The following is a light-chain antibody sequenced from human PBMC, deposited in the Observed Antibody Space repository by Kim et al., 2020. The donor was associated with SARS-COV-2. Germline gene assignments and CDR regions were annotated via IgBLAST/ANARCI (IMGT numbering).Light chain of an antibody. V-gene: IGKV2-30*01. CDR1: QSLLSSDGNTY. Sequence: DIVMTQSPLSLPVTLGQPASISCRSSQSLLSSDGNTYLNWFQQRPGQSPRCLIYKVSNRDSGVPDRFSGSGSGTDFTLRISRVEAEDVGVYYCMQATQWPRTFGQGTKVDIK. CDR3: MQATQWPRT. J-gene: IGKJ1*01. CDR2: KVS.